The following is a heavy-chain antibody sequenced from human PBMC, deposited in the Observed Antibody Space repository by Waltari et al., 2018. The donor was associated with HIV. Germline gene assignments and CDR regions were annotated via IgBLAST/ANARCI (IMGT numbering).Heavy chain of an antibody. Sequence: QVQLQESGPGLVKHAETLSLTCTHSADSINTYYWSWIRQPPGKGLGWIGHIYYSVSTTYNPTLTSRVRISVDTSKRQITLKVKSVTAADTAMYDWARDADGLDYWGQGTLVTFSS. J-gene: IGHJ4*02. CDR1: ADSINTYY. V-gene: IGHV4-59*01. CDR2: IYYSVST. CDR3: ARDADGLDY.